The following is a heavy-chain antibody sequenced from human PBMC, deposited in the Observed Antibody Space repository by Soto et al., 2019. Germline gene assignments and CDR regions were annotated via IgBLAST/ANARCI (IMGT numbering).Heavy chain of an antibody. D-gene: IGHD1-26*01. CDR3: ARGWSYGGNFDY. Sequence: GGSLRLSCAASGFTFSSYEMNWVRQAPGKGLEWVSYISSSGSTIYYADSVKGRFTISRDNAKNSLYLQMNSLRAEDTAGYYCARGWSYGGNFDYWGQGTLVTVSS. J-gene: IGHJ4*02. CDR2: ISSSGSTI. V-gene: IGHV3-48*03. CDR1: GFTFSSYE.